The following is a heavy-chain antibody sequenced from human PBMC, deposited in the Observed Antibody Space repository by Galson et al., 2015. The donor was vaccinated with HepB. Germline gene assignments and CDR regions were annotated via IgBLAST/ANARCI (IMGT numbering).Heavy chain of an antibody. D-gene: IGHD2-15*01. V-gene: IGHV1-46*03. CDR3: ARSPGYCSGGSCETDY. Sequence: SVKVSCKASGYTFTSYYMHWVRQAPGQGLEWMGIINPSGGSTSYAQKFQGRVTMTRDTSTSTVYMELSSLRSEDTAVYYCARSPGYCSGGSCETDYWGQGTLVTVSS. CDR2: INPSGGST. J-gene: IGHJ4*02. CDR1: GYTFTSYY.